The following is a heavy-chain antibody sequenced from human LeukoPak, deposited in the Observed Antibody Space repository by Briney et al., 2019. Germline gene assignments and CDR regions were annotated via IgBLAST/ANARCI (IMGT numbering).Heavy chain of an antibody. V-gene: IGHV4-4*09. Sequence: PSETLSLTCTVSGGSVSSYYWSWVRQPPGKRLEWLGYIYNSGGTNYNPSLKSRVTMSVDTSKNQFSLKLSSVTAADTAVYYCASSGQLGPFDYWGQGTLVTVSS. CDR2: IYNSGGT. CDR3: ASSGQLGPFDY. J-gene: IGHJ4*02. D-gene: IGHD6-13*01. CDR1: GGSVSSYY.